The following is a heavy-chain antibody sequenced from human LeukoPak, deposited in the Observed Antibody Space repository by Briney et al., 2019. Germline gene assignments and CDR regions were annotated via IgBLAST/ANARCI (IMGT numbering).Heavy chain of an antibody. CDR1: GGSISSYN. D-gene: IGHD3-22*01. CDR2: IYYSGST. J-gene: IGHJ4*02. CDR3: ARVSPYYYDSSGYYYFDY. Sequence: SETLSLTCTVPGGSISSYNWSWIRQPPGKGLEWIGYIYYSGSTNYNPSLKSRVTISVDTSKNQFSLKLSSVTAADTAVYYCARVSPYYYDSSGYYYFDYWGQGTLVTVSS. V-gene: IGHV4-59*01.